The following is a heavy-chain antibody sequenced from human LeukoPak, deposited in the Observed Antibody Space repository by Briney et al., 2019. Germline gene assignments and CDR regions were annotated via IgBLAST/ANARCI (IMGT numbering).Heavy chain of an antibody. CDR2: IWYDGSNK. J-gene: IGHJ4*02. CDR3: AKGLGYSYGLDYFDY. D-gene: IGHD5-18*01. V-gene: IGHV3-33*06. Sequence: GGSLRLSCAASGFTFSSYGMHWVRQAPGKGLEWVAVIWYDGSNKYYADSVKGRFTISRDNSKNTLYLQMNSLRAEDTAVYYCAKGLGYSYGLDYFDYWGQGTLVTVSS. CDR1: GFTFSSYG.